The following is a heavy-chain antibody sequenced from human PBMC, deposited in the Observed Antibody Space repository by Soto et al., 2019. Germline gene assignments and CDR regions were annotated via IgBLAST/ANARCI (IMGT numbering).Heavy chain of an antibody. V-gene: IGHV4-30-4*01. Sequence: PSETLSLTCTVSGGSISSGDYYWSWIRQPPGKGLECIGYIYYSGSTYYNPSLRSRVTISVDTSKNQFSLKLTSVTAADTAVYYCARGANFVVVPAFDYWGQGXLVTVSS. J-gene: IGHJ4*02. CDR1: GGSISSGDYY. CDR2: IYYSGST. D-gene: IGHD2-2*01. CDR3: ARGANFVVVPAFDY.